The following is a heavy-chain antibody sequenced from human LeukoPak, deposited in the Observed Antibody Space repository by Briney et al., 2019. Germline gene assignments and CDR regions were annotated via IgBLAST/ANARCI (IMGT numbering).Heavy chain of an antibody. V-gene: IGHV3-23*01. CDR3: AKPNSGWYGIFDY. D-gene: IGHD6-19*01. Sequence: GGSLRLSCAASGFTFSSYAMGWVRQAPGKGLEWVSAISGSGGSTYYADSVKGRFTISRDNSKNTLYLQMNSLRAEDTAVYCCAKPNSGWYGIFDYWGQGTLVTVSS. J-gene: IGHJ4*02. CDR2: ISGSGGST. CDR1: GFTFSSYA.